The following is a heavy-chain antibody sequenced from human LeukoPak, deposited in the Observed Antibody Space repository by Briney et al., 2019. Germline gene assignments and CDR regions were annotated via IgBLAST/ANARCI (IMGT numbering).Heavy chain of an antibody. J-gene: IGHJ5*02. CDR2: ISAYNGNT. CDR1: GYTFTNYG. V-gene: IGHV1-18*01. CDR3: ARVSSGFGELFLFDP. D-gene: IGHD3-10*01. Sequence: GASVTVSFMSSGYTFTNYGISWVRQAPGQGLEWMGWISAYNGNTNYAQKLQGRVTMTTDTSTSTAYMELRSLRSDDTAVYYCARVSSGFGELFLFDPWGQGTLVTVSS.